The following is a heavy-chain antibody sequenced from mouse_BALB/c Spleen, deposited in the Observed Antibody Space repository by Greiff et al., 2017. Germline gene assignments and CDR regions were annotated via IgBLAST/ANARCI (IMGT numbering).Heavy chain of an antibody. CDR2: IYPGGGYT. CDR1: GYTFTNYW. Sequence: QVQLKQSGAELVRPGTSVKISCKASGYTFTNYWLGWVKQRPGHGLEWIGDIYPGGGYTNYNEKFKGKATLTADTSSSTAYMQLSSLTSEDSAVYFCARFGDYGSSFYWYFDVWGAGTTVTVSS. V-gene: IGHV1-63*02. CDR3: ARFGDYGSSFYWYFDV. D-gene: IGHD1-1*01. J-gene: IGHJ1*01.